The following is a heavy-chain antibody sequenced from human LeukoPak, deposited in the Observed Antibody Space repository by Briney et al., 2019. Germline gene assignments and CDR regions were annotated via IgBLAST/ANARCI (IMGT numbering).Heavy chain of an antibody. J-gene: IGHJ4*02. CDR3: ARHRSKWLQTSFDY. V-gene: IGHV4-39*01. Sequence: PSETLSLTCTVSGGSINSSSYYWGWIRQPPGKGLEWIGSIFYSGNTYDNPSLKSRVTISVDTSKNQFSLKLNSVTAADTAVYYCARHRSKWLQTSFDYWGQGTLVTVSS. CDR1: GGSINSSSYY. D-gene: IGHD5-24*01. CDR2: IFYSGNT.